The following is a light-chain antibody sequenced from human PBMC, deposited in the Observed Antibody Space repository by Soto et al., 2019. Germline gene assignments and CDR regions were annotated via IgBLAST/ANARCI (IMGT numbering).Light chain of an antibody. Sequence: QSLLMQPPSLSGTPGQRVTISCSGRSSNIGTNNVYWYQQFPGTAPKLLIYEDDQRPSGVPDRFSGSKSGTSASLAISGLRSEDEADYYCAAWDESMNGLFGTGTKVTVL. CDR1: SSNIGTNN. J-gene: IGLJ1*01. V-gene: IGLV1-47*01. CDR2: EDD. CDR3: AAWDESMNGL.